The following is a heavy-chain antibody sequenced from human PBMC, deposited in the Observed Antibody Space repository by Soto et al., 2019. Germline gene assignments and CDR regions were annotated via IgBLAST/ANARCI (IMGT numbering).Heavy chain of an antibody. CDR1: GGSISSYY. V-gene: IGHV4-59*01. D-gene: IGHD3-22*01. Sequence: SETLSLTCTVSGGSISSYYWSWIRQPPGKGLEWIGYIYYSGSTNYNPSLKSRVTISVDTSKNQFSLKLSSVTAADTAVYYCARVPTDIDYYDSSGYFDYWGQGTLVTVSS. J-gene: IGHJ4*02. CDR3: ARVPTDIDYYDSSGYFDY. CDR2: IYYSGST.